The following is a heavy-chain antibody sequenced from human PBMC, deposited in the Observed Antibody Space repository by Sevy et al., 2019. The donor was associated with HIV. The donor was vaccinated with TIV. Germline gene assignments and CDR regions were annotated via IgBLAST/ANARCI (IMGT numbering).Heavy chain of an antibody. D-gene: IGHD6-19*01. J-gene: IGHJ4*02. V-gene: IGHV5-51*07. CDR1: GFSFSTHW. CDR3: ASYPPPPAVAGFDY. CDR2: IYPGDSDT. Sequence: GEALKISCNASGFSFSTHWIGVGQQIPGKGLGLGGIIYPGDSDTGYNQSFKGNVTISADKSISTSYLRWSRLKTSDNAMFYCASYPPPPAVAGFDYWGQGTLVTVSS.